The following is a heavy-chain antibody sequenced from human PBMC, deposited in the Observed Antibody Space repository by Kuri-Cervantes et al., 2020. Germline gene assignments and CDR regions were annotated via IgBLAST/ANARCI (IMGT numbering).Heavy chain of an antibody. CDR2: INHSGST. CDR3: ARRYCSGGSCYWDFDY. D-gene: IGHD2-15*01. CDR1: GRSFSTYY. J-gene: IGHJ4*02. V-gene: IGHV4-34*01. Sequence: ESLKISCAVYGRSFSTYYWSWIRQPPGKGLEWIGEINHSGSTNYNPSLKSRVTISVDTSKNQFSLKLSSVTAADTAVYYCARRYCSGGSCYWDFDYWGQGTLVTVSS.